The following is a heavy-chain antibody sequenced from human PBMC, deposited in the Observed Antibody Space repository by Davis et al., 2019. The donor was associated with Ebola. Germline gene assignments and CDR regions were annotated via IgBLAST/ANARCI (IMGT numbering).Heavy chain of an antibody. CDR3: TLTVGSFDY. V-gene: IGHV3-73*01. J-gene: IGHJ4*02. D-gene: IGHD1-20*01. CDR1: GFTFSSYA. CDR2: IRSKANSYAT. Sequence: GESLKISCAASGFTFSSYAMHWVRQAPGKGLEWVGRIRSKANSYATAYAASVKGRFTISRDDSKNTAYLQMNRLKNEVAAVYYCTLTVGSFDYWGQGTLVTVSS.